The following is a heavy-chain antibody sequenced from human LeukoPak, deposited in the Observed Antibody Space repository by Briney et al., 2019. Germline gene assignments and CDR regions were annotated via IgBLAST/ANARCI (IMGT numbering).Heavy chain of an antibody. J-gene: IGHJ6*02. CDR2: IYYSGST. V-gene: IGHV4-59*08. D-gene: IGHD4-17*01. Sequence: SETLSLTCTVSGGSISSYYWSWIRQPPGKGLEWIGYIYYSGSTNYNHSLKSRVTISVDTSKNQFSLKLSSVTAADTAVYYCARYALSYGAYGMDVWGQGTTVTVSS. CDR3: ARYALSYGAYGMDV. CDR1: GGSISSYY.